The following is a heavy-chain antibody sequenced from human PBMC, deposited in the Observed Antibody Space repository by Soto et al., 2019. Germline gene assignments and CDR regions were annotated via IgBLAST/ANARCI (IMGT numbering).Heavy chain of an antibody. CDR3: AHRSYNNYLDY. Sequence: QMTLKESGPTLVKPTQTLTLTCTFSGFSISTSGVGVGWIRQPPGKALEWLTLIYWDDDKRYSPSLKCRLTITKDTSKNQVVLTMTNMDPVDTATYYCAHRSYNNYLDYWGQGTLVTVSS. CDR1: GFSISTSGVG. V-gene: IGHV2-5*02. D-gene: IGHD1-26*01. CDR2: IYWDDDK. J-gene: IGHJ4*02.